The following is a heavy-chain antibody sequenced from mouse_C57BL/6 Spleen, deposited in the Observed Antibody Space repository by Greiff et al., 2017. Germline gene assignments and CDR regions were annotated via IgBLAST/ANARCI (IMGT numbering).Heavy chain of an antibody. CDR3: ARGQNYYGSSHDY. CDR1: GYTFTGYW. Sequence: LVESGAELMKPGASVKLSCKATGYTFTGYWIEWVKQRPGHGLEWIGEILPGSGSTNYNEKFKGNATFTADTSSNTAYMQLSSLTTEDSAIYYYARGQNYYGSSHDYWGQGTTLTVSS. V-gene: IGHV1-9*01. CDR2: ILPGSGST. D-gene: IGHD1-1*01. J-gene: IGHJ2*01.